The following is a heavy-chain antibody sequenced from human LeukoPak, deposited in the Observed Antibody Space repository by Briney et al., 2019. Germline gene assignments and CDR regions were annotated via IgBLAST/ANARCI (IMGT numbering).Heavy chain of an antibody. CDR3: ARDSDDKDGDYFDS. CDR2: ISHSAFT. D-gene: IGHD4-17*01. J-gene: IGHJ4*02. V-gene: IGHV4-4*02. Sequence: SGTLSLTCAVSGGSISSRDWWSWVRQPPGKGLEWIGDISHSAFTNYNPSLKGRISISLDNSKNQFSLKLTSVAAADTAVYYCARDSDDKDGDYFDSWGQGTLVTVSS. CDR1: GGSISSRDW.